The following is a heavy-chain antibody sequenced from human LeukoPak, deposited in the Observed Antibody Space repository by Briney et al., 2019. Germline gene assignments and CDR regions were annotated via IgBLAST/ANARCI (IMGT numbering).Heavy chain of an antibody. CDR3: AKDRRTGGRGTFDY. J-gene: IGHJ4*02. CDR2: ISWNSGSI. CDR1: GFKFADYD. Sequence: GGSLRLSCSVSGFKFADYDMSWLRQAPGKGLEWVSGISWNSGSIGYADSVKGRFTISRDNAKNSLYLQMNSLRAEDTALYYCAKDRRTGGRGTFDYWGQGTLVTVSS. D-gene: IGHD3-16*01. V-gene: IGHV3-9*01.